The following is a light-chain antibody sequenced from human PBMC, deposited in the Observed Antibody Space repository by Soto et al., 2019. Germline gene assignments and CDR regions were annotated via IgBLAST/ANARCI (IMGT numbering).Light chain of an antibody. CDR2: GAS. CDR3: QQTYRIPLT. V-gene: IGKV3-15*01. Sequence: EIVMTQSPATLSVSQGERATLSCRASQSVSSNLAWYQQKPGQAPRLLIYGASTRATGIPARFSGSGSGTNFTLTISNLHPEDFATYSCQQTYRIPLTFGGGTMVDIK. CDR1: QSVSSN. J-gene: IGKJ4*01.